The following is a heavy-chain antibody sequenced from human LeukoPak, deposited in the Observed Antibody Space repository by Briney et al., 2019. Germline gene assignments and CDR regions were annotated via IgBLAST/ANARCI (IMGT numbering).Heavy chain of an antibody. J-gene: IGHJ6*03. CDR2: LCYSGST. CDR3: ARHPHGYSGYDSYYYYMDV. CDR1: GGSISSSSYY. V-gene: IGHV4-39*01. D-gene: IGHD5-12*01. Sequence: SETLSLTCTVSGGSISSSSYYWGWIRQPPGKGLEWFGSLCYSGSTYYNPSLKSRVTISVDTSKNQLSLKLSSVTAADTAVYYCARHPHGYSGYDSYYYYMDVWGKGTTVTVSS.